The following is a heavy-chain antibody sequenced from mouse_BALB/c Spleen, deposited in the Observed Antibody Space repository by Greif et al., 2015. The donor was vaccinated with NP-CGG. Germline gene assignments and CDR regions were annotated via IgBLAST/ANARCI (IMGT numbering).Heavy chain of an antibody. D-gene: IGHD2-14*01. CDR3: ARRAYYRYWAY. CDR2: ILPGSGST. CDR1: GYTFSSYW. J-gene: IGHJ3*01. Sequence: QVQLQQSGAELMRPGASVKISCKATGYTFSSYWIEWVKQGPGHGLEWIGEILPGSGSTNYNEKFKGKATFTADTSSNTAYMQLSSLTSEDSAVYYCARRAYYRYWAYWGQGTLVTVSA. V-gene: IGHV1-9*01.